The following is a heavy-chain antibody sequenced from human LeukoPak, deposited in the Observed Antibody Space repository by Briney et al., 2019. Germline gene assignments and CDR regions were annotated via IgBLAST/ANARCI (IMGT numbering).Heavy chain of an antibody. V-gene: IGHV4-39*07. CDR2: IYYSGST. CDR1: GGSISISTYY. D-gene: IGHD5-24*01. Sequence: SETLSLTCTVSGGSISISTYYWGWIRRPPGKGLEWIGSIYYSGSTYYSPSLKSRVTISVDTSKNQFSLKLSSVTAAGTAVYYCTRGPRWLQDYFNYWGQGTLVTVSS. CDR3: TRGPRWLQDYFNY. J-gene: IGHJ4*02.